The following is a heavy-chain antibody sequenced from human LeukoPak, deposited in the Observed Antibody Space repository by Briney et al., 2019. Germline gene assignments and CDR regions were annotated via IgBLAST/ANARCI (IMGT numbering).Heavy chain of an antibody. CDR3: ARGDSDYDFWSGYYSDNWFDP. D-gene: IGHD3-3*01. Sequence: PSETLSLTCAVYGGSFSGYYWSWIRQPPGKGLEWIGEINHSGSTNYNPSLKSRVTISVDTSKNQFSLKLSSVTAADTAVYYCARGDSDYDFWSGYYSDNWFDPWGQGTLVTVSS. CDR1: GGSFSGYY. CDR2: INHSGST. J-gene: IGHJ5*02. V-gene: IGHV4-34*01.